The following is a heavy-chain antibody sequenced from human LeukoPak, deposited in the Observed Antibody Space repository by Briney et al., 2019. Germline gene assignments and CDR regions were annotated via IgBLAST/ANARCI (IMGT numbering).Heavy chain of an antibody. CDR3: ARDHGARFDY. D-gene: IGHD4-17*01. J-gene: IGHJ4*02. Sequence: GGSLRLSCAASGFTFSSYGMHWVRQAPGKGLEWVSSISSSSSYIYYADSVKGRFTISRDNAKNSLYLQMNSLRAEDTAVYYCARDHGARFDYWGQGTLVTVSS. V-gene: IGHV3-21*01. CDR1: GFTFSSYG. CDR2: ISSSSSYI.